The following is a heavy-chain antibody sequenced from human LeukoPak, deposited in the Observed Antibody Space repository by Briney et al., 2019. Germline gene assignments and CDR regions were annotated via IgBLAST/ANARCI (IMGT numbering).Heavy chain of an antibody. J-gene: IGHJ3*02. D-gene: IGHD6-13*01. CDR3: WRGLGGSSWLIDI. CDR1: GFTFSIYS. Sequence: PGGSLRLSCAASGFTFSIYSMNWVRQATGKGLEWVSSISSSSSYIHYAHSVQGRYTISRDNAKNSLYLQRNSLRAEDTAVYYCWRGLGGSSWLIDIWGQGTMVTVSS. CDR2: ISSSSSYI. V-gene: IGHV3-21*01.